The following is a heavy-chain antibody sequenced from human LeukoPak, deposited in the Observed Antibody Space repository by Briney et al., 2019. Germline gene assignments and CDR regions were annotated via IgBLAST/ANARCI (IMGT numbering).Heavy chain of an antibody. V-gene: IGHV4-4*07. CDR1: GGSISSYY. D-gene: IGHD3-10*01. Sequence: PSETLSLTCTVSGGSISSYYWSWIRQPAGKGLEWIGRIYTSGSTNYNPSLKSRITMSADTSKNQFSLKLSSMTAADTAMYYCARRLGHYYDSGTSVTAVIYFDCWGQGTLVTVSS. J-gene: IGHJ4*02. CDR2: IYTSGST. CDR3: ARRLGHYYDSGTSVTAVIYFDC.